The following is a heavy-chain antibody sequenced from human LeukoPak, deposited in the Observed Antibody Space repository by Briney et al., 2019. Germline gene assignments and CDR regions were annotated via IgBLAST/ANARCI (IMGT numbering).Heavy chain of an antibody. D-gene: IGHD3-10*01. CDR3: ARHRGITMVRGVIDYFDY. CDR1: GYFISSGYY. CDR2: IYHSGST. V-gene: IGHV4-38-2*01. Sequence: SETLSLTCAVSGYFISSGYYWGWIRQPPGKGLEWIGSIYHSGSTYYNPSLKSRVTISVDTSKNQFSLKLSSVTAADTAVYYCARHRGITMVRGVIDYFDYWGQGTLVTVSS. J-gene: IGHJ4*02.